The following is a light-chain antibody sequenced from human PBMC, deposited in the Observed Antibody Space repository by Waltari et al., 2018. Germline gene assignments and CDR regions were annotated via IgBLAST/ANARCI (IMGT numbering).Light chain of an antibody. V-gene: IGKV3-20*01. Sequence: EIVLPQSAGTLSLSPGERATLSCRASQSVSSSYLAWYQQKPGQAPRLLIYGASSRATGIPDRFSGSGSGTDFTLTISRLEPEDFAVYYCQQYGSSLLTFGGGTKVEIK. CDR1: QSVSSSY. CDR2: GAS. J-gene: IGKJ4*01. CDR3: QQYGSSLLT.